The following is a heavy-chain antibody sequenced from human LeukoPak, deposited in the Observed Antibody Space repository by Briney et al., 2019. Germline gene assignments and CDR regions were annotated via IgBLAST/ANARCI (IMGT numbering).Heavy chain of an antibody. CDR3: ATSATLLYYFDY. D-gene: IGHD5-24*01. CDR1: GYTFTSYD. J-gene: IGHJ4*02. CDR2: MNPNSGNT. Sequence: ASVKVSCKASGYTFTSYDINWVRQATGQGLEWMGWMNPNSGNTGYAQKFQGRVTMTRNTSISTAYMELSGLRSEDTAVYYCATSATLLYYFDYWGQGTLVTVSS. V-gene: IGHV1-8*01.